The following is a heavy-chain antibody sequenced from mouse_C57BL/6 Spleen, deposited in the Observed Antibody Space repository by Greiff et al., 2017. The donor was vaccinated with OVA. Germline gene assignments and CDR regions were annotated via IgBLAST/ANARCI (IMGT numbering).Heavy chain of an antibody. Sequence: EVQRVESGPGLVKPSQSLSLTCSVTGYSITSGYYWNWIRQFPGNKLEWMGYISYDGSNNYNPSLKNRISITRDTSKNQFFLKLNSVTTEDTATYYCARDRGYSNYRYYYAMDYWGQGTSVTVSS. J-gene: IGHJ4*01. CDR2: ISYDGSN. CDR1: GYSITSGYY. V-gene: IGHV3-6*01. D-gene: IGHD2-5*01. CDR3: ARDRGYSNYRYYYAMDY.